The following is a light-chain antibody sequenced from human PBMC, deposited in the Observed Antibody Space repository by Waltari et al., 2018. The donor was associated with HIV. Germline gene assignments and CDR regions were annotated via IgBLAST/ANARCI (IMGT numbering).Light chain of an antibody. CDR3: QQYNDWPRT. Sequence: EIVMTHSPATRSVSPDERATLSCRACQCVSSNLAWSQQKHGQAPSPRIFPASTRATGIPARFSGSGSGTEFTLSISSLQSEDCALYYCQQYNDWPRTFGQGTKVEIK. V-gene: IGKV3D-15*01. CDR1: QCVSSN. J-gene: IGKJ1*01. CDR2: PAS.